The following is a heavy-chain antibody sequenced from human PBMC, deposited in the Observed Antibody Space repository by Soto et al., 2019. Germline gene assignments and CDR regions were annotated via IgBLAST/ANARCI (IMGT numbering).Heavy chain of an antibody. V-gene: IGHV1-46*03. CDR1: GYTFTSYY. Sequence: QVQLVQSGAEVKKPGASVKVSCKASGYTFTSYYMHWVRQAPGQGLEWMGIINPSGGSTSYAQKFQGRVTMTRDTSTSTVYMGLSSLRSEDTAVYYCASSNVGYCSGGSCYYGWFDPWGQGTLVTVSS. J-gene: IGHJ5*02. CDR3: ASSNVGYCSGGSCYYGWFDP. D-gene: IGHD2-15*01. CDR2: INPSGGST.